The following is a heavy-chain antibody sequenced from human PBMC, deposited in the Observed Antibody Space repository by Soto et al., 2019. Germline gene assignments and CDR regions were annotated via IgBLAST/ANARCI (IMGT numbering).Heavy chain of an antibody. CDR2: MNPNSGNT. CDR1: GYTFTSYD. V-gene: IGHV1-8*01. CDR3: ARGRITIFGVDFDY. J-gene: IGHJ4*02. Sequence: ASVKVSCKASGYTFTSYDINWVRQATGQGLEWMGWMNPNSGNTGYAQKFQGRVTMTRNTSISTAYMGLSSLRSEDTAVYYCARGRITIFGVDFDYWGQGTLVTVSS. D-gene: IGHD3-3*01.